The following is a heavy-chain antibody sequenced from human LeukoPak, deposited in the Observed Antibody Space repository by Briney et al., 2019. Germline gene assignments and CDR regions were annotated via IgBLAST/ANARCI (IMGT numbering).Heavy chain of an antibody. Sequence: SGGSLRLSCAASGFTFSSYVMSWVRQAPGKGLEWVSGISGSGGTTYYADSVKGRFTISRDNSKNTLYLEMNSLRAEDTAVYYCAEDGDQVTVTKLDYWGQGTLVTVSS. V-gene: IGHV3-23*01. CDR1: GFTFSSYV. D-gene: IGHD4-17*01. J-gene: IGHJ4*02. CDR3: AEDGDQVTVTKLDY. CDR2: ISGSGGTT.